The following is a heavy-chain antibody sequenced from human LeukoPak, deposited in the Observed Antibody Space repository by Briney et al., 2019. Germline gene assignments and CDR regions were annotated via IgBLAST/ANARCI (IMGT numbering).Heavy chain of an antibody. CDR2: IKPNSAAT. Sequence: GASVKVSCKASGYTFTDYYMHWVRQARGQGLEWMGWIKPNSAATSYAQEFQGRVTMTRDTSISTAYMELSNLRSDDTAVYYCARGSGLTGDLKRPFDPWGQGALVTVSS. CDR1: GYTFTDYY. V-gene: IGHV1-2*02. CDR3: ARGSGLTGDLKRPFDP. D-gene: IGHD7-27*01. J-gene: IGHJ5*02.